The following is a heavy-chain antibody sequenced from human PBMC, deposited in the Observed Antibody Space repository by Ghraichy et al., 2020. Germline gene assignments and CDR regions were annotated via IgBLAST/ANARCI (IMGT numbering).Heavy chain of an antibody. J-gene: IGHJ5*02. CDR1: GYTFTSYD. CDR3: ARMSGGITGTAVWFDP. D-gene: IGHD1-7*01. CDR2: MNPNSGNT. V-gene: IGHV1-8*01. Sequence: ASVKVSCKASGYTFTSYDINWVRQATGQGLEWMGWMNPNSGNTGYAQKFQGRVTMTRNTSINTAYMELSSLRSEDTAVYYCARMSGGITGTAVWFDPWGQGTLVTVSS.